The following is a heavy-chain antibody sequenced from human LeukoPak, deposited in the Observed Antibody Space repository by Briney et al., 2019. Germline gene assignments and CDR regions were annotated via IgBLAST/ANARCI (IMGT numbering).Heavy chain of an antibody. CDR1: GFTFSSYA. Sequence: SGGSLRLSCAASGFTFSSYAMHWVRQAPGKGLEWVAVISYDGSNKYYADSVKGRFTISRDNSKNTLYLQMNSLRAEDTAVYYCAKDWRFGEPRGGYWGQGTLVTVSS. V-gene: IGHV3-30*04. D-gene: IGHD3-10*01. J-gene: IGHJ4*02. CDR2: ISYDGSNK. CDR3: AKDWRFGEPRGGY.